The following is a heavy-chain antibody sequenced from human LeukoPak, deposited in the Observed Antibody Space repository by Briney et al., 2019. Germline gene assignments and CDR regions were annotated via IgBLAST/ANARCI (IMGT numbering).Heavy chain of an antibody. D-gene: IGHD3-16*01. CDR1: GFPFSRYS. Sequence: GGSLRLSCAASGFPFSRYSMNWVRQAPGEGPEWVSSITSSSSNKDYVDSVKGRFTVSRDNAKHSLYLQMDSLRVEDTAVYYCARDPPSRGTRYFDYWGQGILVTVSS. CDR2: ITSSSSNK. J-gene: IGHJ4*02. CDR3: ARDPPSRGTRYFDY. V-gene: IGHV3-21*01.